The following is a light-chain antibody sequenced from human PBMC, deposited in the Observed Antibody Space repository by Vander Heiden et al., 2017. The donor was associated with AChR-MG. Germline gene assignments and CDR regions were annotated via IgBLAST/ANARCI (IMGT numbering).Light chain of an antibody. CDR3: AAWDDSLNAVV. Sequence: QSFPTQQPPASATPRQRVTISCSGSSSNIGSNTVNWYQQLPGTAPKLLIYSNNQRPSGVPDRFSGSKSGTSASLAISGLQSEDEADYYCAAWDDSLNAVVFGGGTKLTVL. J-gene: IGLJ2*01. V-gene: IGLV1-44*01. CDR2: SNN. CDR1: SSNIGSNT.